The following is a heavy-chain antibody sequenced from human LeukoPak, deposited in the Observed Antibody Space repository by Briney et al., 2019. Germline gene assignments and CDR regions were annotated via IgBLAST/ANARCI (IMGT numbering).Heavy chain of an antibody. J-gene: IGHJ4*02. CDR2: ISSSSSYI. V-gene: IGHV3-21*01. CDR3: AREGQPGDDY. CDR1: GFTFSSYN. Sequence: PGGSLRLSCVASGFTFSSYNMNWVRQAPGKGLEWVSSISSSSSYIYYADSVKGRFTISRDNAKNSLYLQMNSLRAEDTAVYYCAREGQPGDDYWGQGTLVTVSS. D-gene: IGHD3-10*01.